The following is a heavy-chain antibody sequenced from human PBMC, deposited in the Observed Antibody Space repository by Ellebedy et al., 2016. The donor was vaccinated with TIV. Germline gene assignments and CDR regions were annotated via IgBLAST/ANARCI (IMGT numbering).Heavy chain of an antibody. J-gene: IGHJ6*02. Sequence: PGGSLRLSCAASGFTFSSYAMSWVRQAPGKGLEWVSAISGSGAGTYSADSVKGRFTISRDNSKNTLYLQMNNLRVEDTAVYDCAKYYSGLHGMDVWGQGTTVTVSS. D-gene: IGHD1-26*01. CDR2: ISGSGAGT. CDR1: GFTFSSYA. V-gene: IGHV3-23*01. CDR3: AKYYSGLHGMDV.